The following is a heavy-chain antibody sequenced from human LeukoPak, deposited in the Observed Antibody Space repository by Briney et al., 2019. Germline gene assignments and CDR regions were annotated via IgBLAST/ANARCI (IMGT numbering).Heavy chain of an antibody. CDR2: INAGNGNT. J-gene: IGHJ4*02. V-gene: IGHV1-3*01. D-gene: IGHD6-13*01. CDR1: GYTFTSYA. Sequence: GASVKVSCKASGYTFTSYAMHWVRQAPGQRLEWMGWINAGNGNTKYSQKFQGRVTITRDTSASAAYMELSSLRSEDTAVYYCARATQYSSSWYHYWGQGALVTVSS. CDR3: ARATQYSSSWYHY.